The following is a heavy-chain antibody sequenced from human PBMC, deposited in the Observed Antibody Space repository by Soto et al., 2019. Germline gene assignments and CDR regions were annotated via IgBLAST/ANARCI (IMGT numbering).Heavy chain of an antibody. D-gene: IGHD3-3*01. CDR1: GFTFSSYA. Sequence: GGSLRLSCAASGFTFSSYAMSWVRQAPGKGLEWVSGISGSGGSTYYADSVKGRFTISRDNSKNTLYLQMNSLRAEDTAVYYCAKHRAPTRRFYDLPDYWGQGTLVTVSS. CDR3: AKHRAPTRRFYDLPDY. J-gene: IGHJ4*02. CDR2: ISGSGGST. V-gene: IGHV3-23*01.